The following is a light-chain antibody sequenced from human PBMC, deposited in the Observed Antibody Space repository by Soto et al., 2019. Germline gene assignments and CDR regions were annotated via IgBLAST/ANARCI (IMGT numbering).Light chain of an antibody. CDR1: NIGSKS. J-gene: IGLJ3*02. CDR3: QVWDRSSNHWV. V-gene: IGLV3-21*02. CDR2: DDS. Sequence: SYELTQPPSVSVAPGQTATVTCGGRNIGSKSVHWYQQKPGQAPVLVVHDDSERPSGIPGRFSGSNSGDTATLTISGVEAGDEADYYCQVWDRSSNHWVFGGGTQLTVL.